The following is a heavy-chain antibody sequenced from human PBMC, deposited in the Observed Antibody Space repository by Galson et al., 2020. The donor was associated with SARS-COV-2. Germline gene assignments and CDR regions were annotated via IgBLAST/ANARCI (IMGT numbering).Heavy chain of an antibody. CDR2: ISYDGSNK. CDR1: AFTFSSYG. CDR3: AKDYQRGYYDFWSGPASDDYFDY. J-gene: IGHJ4*02. D-gene: IGHD3-3*01. V-gene: IGHV3-30*18. Sequence: GGSLRLSCAASAFTFSSYGMHWVRQAPGKGLEWVAVISYDGSNKYYADSVKGRFTISRDNSKNTLYLQMNSLRAEDTAVYYCAKDYQRGYYDFWSGPASDDYFDYWGQGTLVTVSS.